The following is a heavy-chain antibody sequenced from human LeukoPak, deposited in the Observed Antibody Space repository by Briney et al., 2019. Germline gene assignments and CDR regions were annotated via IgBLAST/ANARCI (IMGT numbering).Heavy chain of an antibody. D-gene: IGHD5-12*01. CDR3: ARRAHSGAMITLDY. V-gene: IGHV5-51*01. CDR2: IYPGDSNS. J-gene: IGHJ4*02. Sequence: ETLSLTCTVSGGSIRSYYWSWIRQPPGKGLEWMGVIYPGDSNSRYSPSFQGQVTISADNSISTAYLQWSSLKASDTAMYYCARRAHSGAMITLDYWGQGTLVTVSS. CDR1: GGSIRSYY.